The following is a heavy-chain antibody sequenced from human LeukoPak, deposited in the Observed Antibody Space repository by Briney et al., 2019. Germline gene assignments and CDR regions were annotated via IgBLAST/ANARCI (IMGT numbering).Heavy chain of an antibody. CDR1: GFTFSSYA. V-gene: IGHV3-30*04. D-gene: IGHD3-10*01. CDR2: ISYDGSNK. CDR3: ATTMGDY. J-gene: IGHJ4*02. Sequence: PGGSLRLSCAASGFTFSSYAMHWVRQAPGKGLEWVAVISYDGSNKYYADSVKGRFTISRDNFKNTLYLQMNSLRAEDTAVYYCATTMGDYWGQGTLVTVSS.